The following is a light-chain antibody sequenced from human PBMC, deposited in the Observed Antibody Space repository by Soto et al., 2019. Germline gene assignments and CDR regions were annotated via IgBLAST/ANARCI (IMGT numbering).Light chain of an antibody. Sequence: EFVLTQSPATLSVSPGGIATLSCRASQTISGNLAWYQQKPGQAPRLLIYAASTRATGIPARFSGSGSGKEFTLTISSLQSEDFAVYYCKQYNNWPVFGQGTKVDIK. CDR2: AAS. CDR3: KQYNNWPV. J-gene: IGKJ1*01. CDR1: QTISGN. V-gene: IGKV3-15*01.